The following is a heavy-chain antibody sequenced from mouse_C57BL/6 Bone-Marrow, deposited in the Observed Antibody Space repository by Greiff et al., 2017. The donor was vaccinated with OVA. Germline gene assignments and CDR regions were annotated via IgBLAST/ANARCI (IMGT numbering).Heavy chain of an antibody. CDR3: ARRTTVVPWYFDV. Sequence: VQLQQPGAELVMPGASVKLSCKASGYTFTSYWMHWVKQRPGQGLEWIGEIDPSDSYTNYNQKFKGKSTLTVDKSSSTAYMQLSSLTSEDSAVYYCARRTTVVPWYFDVWGTGTTVTVSS. CDR1: GYTFTSYW. CDR2: IDPSDSYT. J-gene: IGHJ1*03. D-gene: IGHD1-1*01. V-gene: IGHV1-69*01.